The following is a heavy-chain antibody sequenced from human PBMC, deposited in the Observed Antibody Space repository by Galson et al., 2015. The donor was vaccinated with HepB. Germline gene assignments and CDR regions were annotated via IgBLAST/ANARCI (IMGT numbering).Heavy chain of an antibody. CDR1: GGSISSSY. CDR2: IYYSGST. V-gene: IGHV4-59*01. J-gene: IGHJ4*02. Sequence: TLSLTCTVSGGSISSSYWSWIRQPPGQGLEWIGCIYYSGSTNYNPSLKSRVTISVDTSKNQFSLKLSSVTAADTAVYYCARDRGGGYNSRDFAYWGQGTLVTVSS. CDR3: ARDRGGGYNSRDFAY. D-gene: IGHD5-24*01.